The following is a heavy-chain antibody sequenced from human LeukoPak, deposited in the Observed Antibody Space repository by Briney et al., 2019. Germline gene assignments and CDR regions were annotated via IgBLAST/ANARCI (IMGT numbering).Heavy chain of an antibody. CDR3: AKDIHLSSGYYTGTDH. D-gene: IGHD3-3*02. V-gene: IGHV3-30*18. CDR1: GFTFSSYG. CDR2: ISYDGSNK. Sequence: GGSLRLSCAASGFTFSSYGMHWVRQAPGKGLEWVAVISYDGSNKYYADSVKGRFTISRDNSKNTLYLQMNSLRAEDTAVYYCAKDIHLSSGYYTGTDHWGQGTLVTVSS. J-gene: IGHJ4*01.